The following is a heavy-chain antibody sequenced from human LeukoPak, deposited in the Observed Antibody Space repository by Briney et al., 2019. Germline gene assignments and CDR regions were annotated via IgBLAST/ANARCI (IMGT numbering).Heavy chain of an antibody. V-gene: IGHV6-1*01. J-gene: IGHJ3*02. D-gene: IGHD2/OR15-2a*01. Sequence: SQTLSLTCGISGDSVSSNSAAWNWIRQSPSRGLEWLGRTYYRSKWYNDYAVSVKSRITINPDTSKNQFSLQLNSVTPEDTAVYYCARGVFYLLKGAFDIWGQGTMVTVSS. CDR1: GDSVSSNSAA. CDR2: TYYRSKWYN. CDR3: ARGVFYLLKGAFDI.